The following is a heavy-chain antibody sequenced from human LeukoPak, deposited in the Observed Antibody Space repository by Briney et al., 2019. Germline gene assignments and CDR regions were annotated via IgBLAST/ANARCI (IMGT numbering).Heavy chain of an antibody. V-gene: IGHV4-34*01. Sequence: ASETLSLTCAVYGGSFSGYYWSWIRQPPGKGLEWIGEINHSGSTNYNPSLKSRVTISVDTSKNQFSLKLSSVTAAETAVYYCARQETAILWFGELYPYFDYWGQGTLVTVSS. D-gene: IGHD3-10*01. J-gene: IGHJ4*02. CDR1: GGSFSGYY. CDR2: INHSGST. CDR3: ARQETAILWFGELYPYFDY.